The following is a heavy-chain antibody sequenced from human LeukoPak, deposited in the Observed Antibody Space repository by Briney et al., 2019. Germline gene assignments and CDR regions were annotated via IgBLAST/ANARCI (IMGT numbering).Heavy chain of an antibody. J-gene: IGHJ3*02. D-gene: IGHD1-26*01. CDR3: ARDPRYLALNAFDI. CDR1: GFTFSSYA. V-gene: IGHV3-23*01. CDR2: ISGSGGST. Sequence: QPGGSLRLSCAASGFTFSSYAMSWVRQAPGKGLEWVSAISGSGGSTYYADSVKGRFTISRDNAKNSLYLQMNSLRAEDTAVYYCARDPRYLALNAFDIWGQGTMVTVSS.